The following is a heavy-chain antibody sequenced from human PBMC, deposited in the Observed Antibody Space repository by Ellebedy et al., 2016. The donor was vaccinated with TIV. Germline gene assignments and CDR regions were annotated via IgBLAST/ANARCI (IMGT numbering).Heavy chain of an antibody. V-gene: IGHV3-21*01. D-gene: IGHD5-12*01. CDR3: ARVPGYSGGWFDP. Sequence: GESLKISCAASGFTFSSYSMNWVRQAPGKGLEWVSSISSSSSYIYYADSVKGRFTISRDNAKNSLYLQMNSLRAEDTAVYYCARVPGYSGGWFDPWGQGTLVTVSS. CDR2: ISSSSSYI. J-gene: IGHJ5*02. CDR1: GFTFSSYS.